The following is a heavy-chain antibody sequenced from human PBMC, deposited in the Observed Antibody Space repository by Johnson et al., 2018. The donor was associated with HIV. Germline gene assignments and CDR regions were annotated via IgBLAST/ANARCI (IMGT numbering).Heavy chain of an antibody. CDR3: ARGGFMIVVGDAFDI. J-gene: IGHJ3*02. V-gene: IGHV3-30-3*01. CDR2: ISYDGSNK. CDR1: GFTFSNYA. Sequence: QVQLVESGGGVVQPGRSLRLSCAASGFTFSNYAMHWVRQAPGKGLEWVAVISYDGSNKYYADSVKGRFTISRDNSKNTLYLQMNSLRAEDTAVYYCARGGFMIVVGDAFDIWGQGTMVTVSS. D-gene: IGHD3-22*01.